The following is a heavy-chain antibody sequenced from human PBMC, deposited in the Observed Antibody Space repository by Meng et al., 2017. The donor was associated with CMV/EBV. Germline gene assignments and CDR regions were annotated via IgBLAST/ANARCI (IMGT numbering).Heavy chain of an antibody. V-gene: IGHV3-7*03. J-gene: IGHJ6*02. CDR2: IKQDGSEK. CDR1: GFTFSSYW. CDR3: ARDRASGSFLYYYYGMDV. Sequence: GESLKISCAASGFTFSSYWMSWVRQAPGKGLEWVANIKQDGSEKYYVDSVKGRFTISRDNAKNSLYLQMNSLRAEDTALYYCARDRASGSFLYYYYGMDVWGQGTTVTVSS. D-gene: IGHD3-10*01.